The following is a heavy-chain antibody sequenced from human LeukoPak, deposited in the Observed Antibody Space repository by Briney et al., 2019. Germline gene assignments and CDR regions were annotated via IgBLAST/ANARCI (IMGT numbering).Heavy chain of an antibody. CDR1: GFPFSSYA. CDR2: ISNSDDST. V-gene: IGHV3-23*01. D-gene: IGHD2-15*01. J-gene: IGHJ6*03. CDR3: ARLLGSAHYYYYYMDV. Sequence: GGSLRLSCAASGFPFSSYAMSWVRQAPGKGLEWVSTISNSDDSTYYADSVKGRFTISRDNSENTLYLQMNSLRAEDTALYYCARLLGSAHYYYYYMDVWGKGTTVTVSS.